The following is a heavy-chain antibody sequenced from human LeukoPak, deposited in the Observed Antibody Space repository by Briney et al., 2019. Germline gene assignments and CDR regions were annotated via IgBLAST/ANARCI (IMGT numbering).Heavy chain of an antibody. J-gene: IGHJ4*02. CDR1: VFTFSSYA. Sequence: GGSLRLSCAASVFTFSSYALSWVRQTPGKRLECVSAISGSGGNTYYADSVKRRFTISRDNSKNTLYLQMNSLRAEDTPVYYCANRRYDRSDFDYWGQGNLVTVSS. CDR3: ANRRYDRSDFDY. CDR2: ISGSGGNT. D-gene: IGHD3-22*01. V-gene: IGHV3-23*01.